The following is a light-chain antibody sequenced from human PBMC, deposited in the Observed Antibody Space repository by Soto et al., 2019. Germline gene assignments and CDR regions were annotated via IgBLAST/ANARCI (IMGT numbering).Light chain of an antibody. Sequence: IQMTQSPSSLSASVGDRVTITCQATQDIRKYLNWYQQKPGKAPKLLIYDASSLETGVPSRFSGSGSGTDFTFTISSLQPEDFATYYCQQYDNLPLIFGQGKRRESK. J-gene: IGKJ5*01. CDR3: QQYDNLPLI. CDR1: QDIRKY. V-gene: IGKV1-33*01. CDR2: DAS.